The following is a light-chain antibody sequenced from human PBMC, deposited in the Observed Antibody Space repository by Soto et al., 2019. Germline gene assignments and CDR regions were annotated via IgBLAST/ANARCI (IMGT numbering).Light chain of an antibody. CDR1: SSDIGGNNH. CDR3: SSYTGSNEV. J-gene: IGLJ1*01. V-gene: IGLV2-8*01. CDR2: EVS. Sequence: QSALTQPPSASGSPGQSVTISCTGTSSDIGGNNHVSWYQQHPGKAPKVMIYEVSKRPSGVPDRFSGSKSGNTASLTVSGLQAEDEADYYCSSYTGSNEVIGTGTKGIGL.